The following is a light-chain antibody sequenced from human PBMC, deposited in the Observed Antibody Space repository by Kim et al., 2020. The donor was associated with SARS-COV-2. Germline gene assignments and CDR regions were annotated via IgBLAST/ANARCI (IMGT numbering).Light chain of an antibody. CDR2: EAS. V-gene: IGKV1-5*03. CDR3: QQYESYPRT. J-gene: IGKJ1*01. Sequence: GDRVTITCRASQTIGHWLAWYQQKPGKAPKLLIYEASILQTGVPSRFSGTGSGTELTLTISGLQPDDFATYYCQQYESYPRTFGQGTKVDI. CDR1: QTIGHW.